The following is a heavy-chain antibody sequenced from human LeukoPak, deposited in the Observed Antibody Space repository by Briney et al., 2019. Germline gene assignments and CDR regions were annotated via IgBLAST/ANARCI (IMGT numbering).Heavy chain of an antibody. Sequence: GGSLRLSCAASGFTFTTYAMNWVRQAPGKGLEWISSILTSDGNPYFADSVKGRFTISRDNSKNTVDLQMNSLRAEDTAVYYCARTSGWYPYFDYWGQGTRVTVSS. CDR1: GFTFTTYA. CDR3: ARTSGWYPYFDY. V-gene: IGHV3-23*01. CDR2: ILTSDGNP. J-gene: IGHJ4*02. D-gene: IGHD6-19*01.